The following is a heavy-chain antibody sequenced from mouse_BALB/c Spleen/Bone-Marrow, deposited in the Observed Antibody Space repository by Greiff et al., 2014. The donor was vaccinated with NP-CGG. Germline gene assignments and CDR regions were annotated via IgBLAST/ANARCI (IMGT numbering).Heavy chain of an antibody. V-gene: IGHV14-3*02. CDR2: IDPANGNT. CDR1: GFNIKDTY. J-gene: IGHJ3*01. Sequence: VQLQQSGAELVKPGASVELSCTASGFNIKDTYMHWVKLRPEQGLEWIGRIDPANGNTKYDPKFQGKATITADTSSNTAYLQLSSLTSEDTAVYYCAIYYYGSSGFAYWGQGTLVTVSA. CDR3: AIYYYGSSGFAY. D-gene: IGHD1-1*01.